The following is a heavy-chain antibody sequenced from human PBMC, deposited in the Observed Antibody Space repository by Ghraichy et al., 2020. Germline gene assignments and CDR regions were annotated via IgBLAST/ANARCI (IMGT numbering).Heavy chain of an antibody. CDR3: ARGAGSYRAKFDY. D-gene: IGHD1-26*01. J-gene: IGHJ4*02. CDR1: GGSFSGYY. Sequence: SETLSLTCAVYGGSFSGYYWSWIRQPPGKGLEWIGEINHSGSTNYNPSLKSRVTISVDTSKNQFSLKLSSVTAADTAVYYCARGAGSYRAKFDYWGQGTLVTVSS. V-gene: IGHV4-34*01. CDR2: INHSGST.